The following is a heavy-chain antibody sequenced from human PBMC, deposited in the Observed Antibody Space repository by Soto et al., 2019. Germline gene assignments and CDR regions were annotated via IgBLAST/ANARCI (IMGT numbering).Heavy chain of an antibody. V-gene: IGHV2-5*02. CDR2: IYWDDDK. CDR1: GFSLRTSGVG. D-gene: IGHD3-16*02. Sequence: SGPTLVNPTQTLTLTCTFSGFSLRTSGVGVGWIRQPPGKALEWLALIYWDDDKRYSPSLKSRLTITKDTSKNQMVLKKTNMDPVDTATYYGAHSSRLRNRIRYDYIWGSYRYFNWFDPWGQGTLVTVSS. CDR3: AHSSRLRNRIRYDYIWGSYRYFNWFDP. J-gene: IGHJ5*02.